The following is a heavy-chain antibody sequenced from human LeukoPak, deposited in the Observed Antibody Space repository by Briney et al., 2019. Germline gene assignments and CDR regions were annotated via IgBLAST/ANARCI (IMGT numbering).Heavy chain of an antibody. CDR1: GFTFSSYA. V-gene: IGHV3-30-3*01. Sequence: PGGSLRLSCAASGFTFSSYAMHWVRQAPGKGLEWVAVISYDGSNKYYADSVKGRFTISRDNSKNTLYPQMNSLRAEDTAVYYCARDRYSSSWYLFDYWGQGTLVTVSS. J-gene: IGHJ4*02. CDR3: ARDRYSSSWYLFDY. CDR2: ISYDGSNK. D-gene: IGHD6-13*01.